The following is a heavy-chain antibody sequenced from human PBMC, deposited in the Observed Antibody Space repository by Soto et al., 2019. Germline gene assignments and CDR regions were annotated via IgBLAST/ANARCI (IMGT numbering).Heavy chain of an antibody. D-gene: IGHD1-26*01. Sequence: EVQLLEAGGGLIQPGGSLRLSCAASEFTFSTYAMTWVRQAPGKGLEWVSAISGGGGSKYYADSVKGLFTISRDNSKNTLYLQMNSLRAEDTGVYYCAKKFVSGNYPWGMDVWGQGTTVTVSS. V-gene: IGHV3-23*01. CDR3: AKKFVSGNYPWGMDV. J-gene: IGHJ6*02. CDR2: ISGGGGSK. CDR1: EFTFSTYA.